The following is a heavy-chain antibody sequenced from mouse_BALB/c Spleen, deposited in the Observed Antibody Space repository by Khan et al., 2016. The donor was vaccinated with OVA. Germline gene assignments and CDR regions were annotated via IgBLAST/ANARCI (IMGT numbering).Heavy chain of an antibody. CDR1: GFTFSDYY. Sequence: EVELVESGGGLVKPGGSLKLSCAASGFTFSDYYMYWVRQTQEKRLEWLATISDGGSYTYYPDSVKGRFTISRDDAKNNLYLQMNSLRSEDTAMYYCARGYYGDPFAYWGQGTLVTISA. D-gene: IGHD2-13*01. V-gene: IGHV5-4*02. J-gene: IGHJ3*01. CDR3: ARGYYGDPFAY. CDR2: ISDGGSYT.